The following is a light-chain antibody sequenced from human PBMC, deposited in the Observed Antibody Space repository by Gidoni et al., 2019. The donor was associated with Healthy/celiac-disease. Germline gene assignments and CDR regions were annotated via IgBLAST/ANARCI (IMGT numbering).Light chain of an antibody. CDR2: AAS. V-gene: IGKV1-39*01. CDR3: QQSYSTLGT. Sequence: DIQMTQSSSSLSASVGDRVTITCRASQSISSYLNWYQQKPGKAPKLLIYAASSLQSGVPSRFSGSGSGTDFTLTISSLQPGDFATYYCQQSYSTLGTFGQGTRLEIK. CDR1: QSISSY. J-gene: IGKJ5*01.